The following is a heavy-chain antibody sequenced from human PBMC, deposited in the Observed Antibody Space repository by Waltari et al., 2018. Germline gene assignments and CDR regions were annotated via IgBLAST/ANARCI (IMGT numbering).Heavy chain of an antibody. J-gene: IGHJ4*02. CDR1: GGSISSYY. CDR3: ARGGPLQPLDY. D-gene: IGHD4-4*01. Sequence: QVQLQESGPGLVKPSETLSLTCTVSGGSISSYYWSWIRQPPGKGLEWIGYIYYSGSTNYNPSLKSRVTISVDTSKNQFSLKLSSVTAADTAVYYCARGGPLQPLDYWGQGTLVTVSS. CDR2: IYYSGST. V-gene: IGHV4-59*01.